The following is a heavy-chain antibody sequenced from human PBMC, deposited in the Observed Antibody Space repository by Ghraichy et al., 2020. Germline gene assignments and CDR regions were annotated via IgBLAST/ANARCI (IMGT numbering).Heavy chain of an antibody. Sequence: GGSLRLSCAASGFTFSSYSMNWVRQAPGKGLEWVSSISSSSSYIYYADSVKGRFTISRDNAKNSLYLQMNSLRAEDTAVYYCARDHYDSSGSRSPFDYWGQGTLVTVSS. CDR2: ISSSSSYI. D-gene: IGHD3-22*01. CDR3: ARDHYDSSGSRSPFDY. CDR1: GFTFSSYS. J-gene: IGHJ4*02. V-gene: IGHV3-21*01.